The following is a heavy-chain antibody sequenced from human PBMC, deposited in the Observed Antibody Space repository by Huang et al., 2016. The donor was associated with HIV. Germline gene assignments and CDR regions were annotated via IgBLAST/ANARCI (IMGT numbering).Heavy chain of an antibody. V-gene: IGHV4-39*01. J-gene: IGHJ5*02. CDR2: FTHVVGT. CDR3: VSWVDN. Sequence: LQLQESGPRLVKPSETLSLTCNVSGGSISSSSYYWNWIRQPPGKGLEWIGSFTHVVGTHSNPTLKNRVTITVDSSRNQFAGGMNSVTAADTAVYYCVSWVDNWGQGTRVTVSS. CDR1: GGSISSSSYY.